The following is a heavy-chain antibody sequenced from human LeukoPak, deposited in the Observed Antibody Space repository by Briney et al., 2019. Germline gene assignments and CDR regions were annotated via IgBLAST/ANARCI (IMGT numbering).Heavy chain of an antibody. CDR2: IKQDGSEK. J-gene: IGHJ4*02. CDR1: GFTFNIYS. D-gene: IGHD3-16*02. V-gene: IGHV3-7*01. Sequence: GGSLRLSCAASGFTFNIYSMHWVRQAPGKGLEWVANIKQDGSEKYYVDSVKGRFTISRDNAKNSLYLQMNSLRAEDTAVYYCARVGVMITFGGVIAFDYWGQGTLVTVSS. CDR3: ARVGVMITFGGVIAFDY.